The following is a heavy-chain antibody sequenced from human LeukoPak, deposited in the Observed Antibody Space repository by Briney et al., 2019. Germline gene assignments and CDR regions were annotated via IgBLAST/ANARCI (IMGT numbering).Heavy chain of an antibody. D-gene: IGHD2-15*01. Sequence: PGGSLRLSCAASGFTFNTYGMSWVRQAPGKGLEWVSYISSSGSSIYYADSVKGRFTISRDNAKNSLYLQTNSLRAEDTAVYYCARVRPYCSGGSCYSMDYWGQGTLVTVSS. CDR3: ARVRPYCSGGSCYSMDY. CDR2: ISSSGSSI. CDR1: GFTFNTYG. V-gene: IGHV3-48*04. J-gene: IGHJ4*02.